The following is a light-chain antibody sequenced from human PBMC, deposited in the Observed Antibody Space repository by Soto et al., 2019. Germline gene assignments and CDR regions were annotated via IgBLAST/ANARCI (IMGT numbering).Light chain of an antibody. CDR2: GAS. J-gene: IGKJ5*01. Sequence: EIVMTQSPATMSVSPGDRATLSCRASQSVSSNLAWYQQKPGQAPKLLIYGASTMNTGIPARFSGSGSGTEFTLTISSLQSEDFAVYYCQQYNSWPITFGSGTRVEMK. V-gene: IGKV3-15*01. CDR1: QSVSSN. CDR3: QQYNSWPIT.